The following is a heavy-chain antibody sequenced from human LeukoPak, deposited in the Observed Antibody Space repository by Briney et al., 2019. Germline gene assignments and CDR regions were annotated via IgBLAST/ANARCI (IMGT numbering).Heavy chain of an antibody. Sequence: SETLSLTCTVSGYSISSGYYWGWIRQPPGKGLEWIGSIYYSGSTYYNPSLKSRVTISVDTSKNQFSLKLSSVTAADTAVYYCARDADIVVVVAAPGWFDPWGQGTLVTVSS. D-gene: IGHD2-15*01. V-gene: IGHV4-38-2*02. J-gene: IGHJ5*02. CDR2: IYYSGST. CDR3: ARDADIVVVVAAPGWFDP. CDR1: GYSISSGYY.